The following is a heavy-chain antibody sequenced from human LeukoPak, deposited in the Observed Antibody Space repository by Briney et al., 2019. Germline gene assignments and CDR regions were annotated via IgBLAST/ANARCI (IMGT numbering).Heavy chain of an antibody. J-gene: IGHJ4*02. CDR1: GYSFTGYY. D-gene: IGHD2-2*01. Sequence: ASVKVSCKASGYSFTGYYIHWVRQAPGQGLEWMGWINPNSGGTNYAQKFQGRVTMTRDTSISTAYMELSRLRSDDTAVYYCARGRYQVADFDYWSQGTLVTVSS. CDR2: INPNSGGT. CDR3: ARGRYQVADFDY. V-gene: IGHV1-2*02.